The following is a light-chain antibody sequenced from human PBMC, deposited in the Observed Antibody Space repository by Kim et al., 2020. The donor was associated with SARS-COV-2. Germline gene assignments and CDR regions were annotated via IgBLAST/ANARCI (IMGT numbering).Light chain of an antibody. Sequence: EIVLTQSPATLFLSPGERATPSCRASQRVSSYLACYQQKPGQAPRLLIYDASNRATGIPARFIGSGSGTDFTLTISSLEPEDFAVYYCRQLINWLRTFGQGTKVYIK. CDR3: RQLINWLRT. CDR1: QRVSSY. J-gene: IGKJ1*01. CDR2: DAS. V-gene: IGKV3-11*01.